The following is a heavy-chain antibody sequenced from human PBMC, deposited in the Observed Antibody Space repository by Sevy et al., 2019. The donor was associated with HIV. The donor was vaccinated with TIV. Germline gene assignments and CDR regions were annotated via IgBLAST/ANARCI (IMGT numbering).Heavy chain of an antibody. CDR1: GYTFTGYY. CDR3: ARAGITMVRRTAPLYWFDP. V-gene: IGHV1-2*02. D-gene: IGHD3-10*01. J-gene: IGHJ5*02. CDR2: INPNSGGT. Sequence: ASVKVSCKASGYTFTGYYMHWVRQAPGQGLEWMGWINPNSGGTNYAQKFQGRVTMTRDTSISTAYMELSRLGSDDTAVYYCARAGITMVRRTAPLYWFDPWGQGTLVTVSS.